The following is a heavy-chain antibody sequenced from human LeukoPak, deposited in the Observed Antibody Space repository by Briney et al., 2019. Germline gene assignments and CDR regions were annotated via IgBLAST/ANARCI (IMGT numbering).Heavy chain of an antibody. Sequence: GASVKVSCKASGYTFTSYDINWARQATGQGLEWMGWMNPNSGNTGYAQKFQGRVTMTRNTSISTAYMELSSLRSEDTAVYYCARESPWELVSTYYYYMDVWGKGTTVTVSS. CDR2: MNPNSGNT. V-gene: IGHV1-8*01. J-gene: IGHJ6*03. CDR3: ARESPWELVSTYYYYMDV. D-gene: IGHD1-26*01. CDR1: GYTFTSYD.